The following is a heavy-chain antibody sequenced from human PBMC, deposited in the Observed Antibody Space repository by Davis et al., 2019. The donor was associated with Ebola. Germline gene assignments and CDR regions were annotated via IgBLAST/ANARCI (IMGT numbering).Heavy chain of an antibody. CDR1: GYTFLHFG. CDR2: VRPYNGNT. V-gene: IGHV1-18*04. CDR3: ARGSLSSSWYNYYGMDV. Sequence: ASVKVSCKASGYTFLHFGINWVRQAPGQGLEWMGWVRPYNGNTNYAQKLQGRVTMTTDTSASTAYMELSSLRSEDTAVYYCARGSLSSSWYNYYGMDVWGQGTTVTVSS. D-gene: IGHD6-13*01. J-gene: IGHJ6*02.